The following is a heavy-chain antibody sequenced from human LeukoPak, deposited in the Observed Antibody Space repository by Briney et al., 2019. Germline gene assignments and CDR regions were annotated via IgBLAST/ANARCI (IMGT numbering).Heavy chain of an antibody. CDR2: ISSSSSTI. D-gene: IGHD3-3*02. V-gene: IGHV3-48*01. CDR3: ATNPDPHFWSGFDY. Sequence: GGSLRLSCAASGFTFSSYSMNWVRQAPGKGLEWVSYISSSSSTIYYADSVKGRFTISRDNAKNSLYLQMNSLRAEDTAVYYCATNPDPHFWSGFDYWGQGTLVTVSS. J-gene: IGHJ4*02. CDR1: GFTFSSYS.